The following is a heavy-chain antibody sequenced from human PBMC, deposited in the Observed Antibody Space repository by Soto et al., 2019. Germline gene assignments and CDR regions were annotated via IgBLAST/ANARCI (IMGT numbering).Heavy chain of an antibody. Sequence: QVQLVQSGAEVKKPGASVKVSCTASGYTFTHYAIHWVRHAPGQRLEWMGFINAGSGNTKYSQTFQGRLTFTKDTSARTAYMDMSSLRSEDTAIYYCARGLAAAGDWGQGTLVTVSS. CDR3: ARGLAAAGD. J-gene: IGHJ4*02. CDR2: INAGSGNT. D-gene: IGHD6-13*01. CDR1: GYTFTHYA. V-gene: IGHV1-3*01.